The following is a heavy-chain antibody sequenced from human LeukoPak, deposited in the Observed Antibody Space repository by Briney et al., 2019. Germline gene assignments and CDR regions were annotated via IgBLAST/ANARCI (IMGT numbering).Heavy chain of an antibody. V-gene: IGHV4-31*03. CDR1: GGSVSSGGYY. Sequence: PSQTLSLTCTVSGGSVSSGGYYWSWIRQHPGKGLEWIGYIYYSGSTYYNPSLKSRVTISVDTSKNQFSLKLNSVTAADTAVYHCARIKDILTGYYPSYYFDYWGRGTLVTVSS. D-gene: IGHD3-9*01. J-gene: IGHJ4*02. CDR2: IYYSGST. CDR3: ARIKDILTGYYPSYYFDY.